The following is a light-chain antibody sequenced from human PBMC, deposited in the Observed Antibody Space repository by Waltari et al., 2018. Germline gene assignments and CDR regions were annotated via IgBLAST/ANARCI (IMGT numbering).Light chain of an antibody. CDR2: YDR. CDR3: HVWHPDVDPGV. Sequence: SYMLTQPPSVSVAPGEPARLTCCGDNIGTYSVHWYQQKPGKAPSLVIFYDRDRPSGIPERFSGSNSGNTATLTISRVEAGDEAKYYCHVWHPDVDPGVFGPGSDVTV. V-gene: IGLV3-21*04. J-gene: IGLJ1*01. CDR1: NIGTYS.